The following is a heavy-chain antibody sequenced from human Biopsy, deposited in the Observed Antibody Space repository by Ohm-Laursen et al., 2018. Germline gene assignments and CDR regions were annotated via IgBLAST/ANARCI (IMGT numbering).Heavy chain of an antibody. CDR2: INSNGRST. Sequence: SLRLSCSASGFSFSTYCMQWVCQGPGQGLVWVSRINSNGRSTAYADSVKGRFTISRDNAKNTLYLQLNSLRAEDTALYYCASYDEAGGYFAYWGQGALVTVSS. D-gene: IGHD2-8*02. J-gene: IGHJ4*02. CDR1: GFSFSTYC. CDR3: ASYDEAGGYFAY. V-gene: IGHV3-74*03.